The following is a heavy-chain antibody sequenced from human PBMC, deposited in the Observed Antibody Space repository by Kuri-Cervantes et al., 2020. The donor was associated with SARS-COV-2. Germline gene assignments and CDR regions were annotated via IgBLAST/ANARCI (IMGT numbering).Heavy chain of an antibody. Sequence: PVKVSCKASGGTFSSYTISWVRQAPGQGLEWMGRIIPILGIANYAQKFQGRVTITADKSTSTAYMELSSLRSEDTAVYYCARASSGYDLDIDYWGQGTLVTVSS. CDR1: GGTFSSYT. CDR2: IIPILGIA. V-gene: IGHV1-69*02. J-gene: IGHJ4*02. CDR3: ARASSGYDLDIDY. D-gene: IGHD5-12*01.